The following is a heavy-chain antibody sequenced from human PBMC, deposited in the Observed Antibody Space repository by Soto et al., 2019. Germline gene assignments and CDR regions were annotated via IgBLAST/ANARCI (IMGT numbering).Heavy chain of an antibody. CDR1: GFTFSSYD. CDR3: ARSCHGGDCPNHYYYYGMDV. CDR2: IGTAGDT. V-gene: IGHV3-13*01. J-gene: IGHJ6*02. D-gene: IGHD2-21*02. Sequence: GGSLRLSCAASGFTFSSYDMHWVRRATGKGLEWVSAIGTAGDTYYPGSVKGRFTISRENAKNSLYLQMNSLRAEDTAVYYCARSCHGGDCPNHYYYYGMDVWGQGTTVTV.